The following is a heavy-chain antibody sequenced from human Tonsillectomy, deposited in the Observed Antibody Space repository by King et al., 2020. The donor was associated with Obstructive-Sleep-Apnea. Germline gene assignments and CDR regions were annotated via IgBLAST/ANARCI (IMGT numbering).Heavy chain of an antibody. CDR1: GGSISSYY. V-gene: IGHV4-59*01. CDR2: IYYSGST. Sequence: QLQESGPGLVKPSETLSLTCTVSGGSISSYYWSWIRQPPGKGLEWIGYIYYSGSTNYNPSLKSRVTISVDTSKNQFSLKLSSVTAADTAVYYCARDIAAAENYYYGMDVWGQGTTVTVSS. D-gene: IGHD6-13*01. J-gene: IGHJ6*02. CDR3: ARDIAAAENYYYGMDV.